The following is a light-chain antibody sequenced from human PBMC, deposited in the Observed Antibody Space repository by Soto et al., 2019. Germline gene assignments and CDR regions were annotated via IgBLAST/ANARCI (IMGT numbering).Light chain of an antibody. CDR3: QQRSNWPS. CDR1: QSVSSY. Sequence: IVLTQSPATLSLSPGERATLSCRASQSVSSYLAWYQHTPGQAPRLLIYDASNRATGIPARFSGSGSGTDFTLTISSLEPEDFALYYCQQRSNWPSFGQGTRLEIK. V-gene: IGKV3-11*01. J-gene: IGKJ5*01. CDR2: DAS.